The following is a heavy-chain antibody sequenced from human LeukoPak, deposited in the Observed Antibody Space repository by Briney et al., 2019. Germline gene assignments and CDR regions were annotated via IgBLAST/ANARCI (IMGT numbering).Heavy chain of an antibody. J-gene: IGHJ4*02. CDR1: GFSLSTSGVG. CDR3: ARLLGDYGDFRFDY. D-gene: IGHD4-17*01. Sequence: SGPTLVKPTQTLTLTCTFSGFSLSTSGVGVGWIRQPPGKALEWLALIYWDDDKRYSPSLKSRLTITKDTSKNQVVLTMTNMDPVDTATYYCARLLGDYGDFRFDYWGQGTLVTVSS. CDR2: IYWDDDK. V-gene: IGHV2-5*02.